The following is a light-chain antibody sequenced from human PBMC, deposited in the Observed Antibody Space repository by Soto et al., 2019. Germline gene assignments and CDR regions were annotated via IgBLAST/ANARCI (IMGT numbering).Light chain of an antibody. CDR2: SHN. CDR3: AAWDDSLNGWV. CDR1: SSNIGGYT. V-gene: IGLV1-44*01. Sequence: QSVLTQPPSASGTPGQRVTISCSGSSSNIGGYTVNWYQQLPGTAPKLLLYSHNQRPSGVPDRFSGSKSGTSASLAISGLQSEDEDDYYCAAWDDSLNGWVFGGGTKLTVL. J-gene: IGLJ3*02.